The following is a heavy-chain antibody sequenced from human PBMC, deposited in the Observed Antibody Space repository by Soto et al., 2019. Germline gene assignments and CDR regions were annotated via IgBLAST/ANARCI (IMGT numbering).Heavy chain of an antibody. D-gene: IGHD2-21*02. CDR1: GGSISSYY. CDR2: IYYSGST. Sequence: PSETLSFTCTVSGGSISSYYWSWIRQPPGKGLEWIGYIYYSGSTNYNPSLKSRVTISVDTSKNQFSLKLSSVTAADTAVYYCARHSTYCGGDCLDYWGQGTLVTVSS. CDR3: ARHSTYCGGDCLDY. J-gene: IGHJ4*02. V-gene: IGHV4-59*08.